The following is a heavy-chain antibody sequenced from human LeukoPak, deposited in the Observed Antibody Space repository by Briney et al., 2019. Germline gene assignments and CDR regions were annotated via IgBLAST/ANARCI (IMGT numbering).Heavy chain of an antibody. D-gene: IGHD1-7*01. J-gene: IGHJ4*02. CDR1: GGSISSGSYY. Sequence: SETLSLTCTVSGGSISSGSYYWGWIRQPPGKGLEWIRNIFYNGSPYYNASLKSRVTTSVDTSKNQLSLKLSSVTAADTAVYYCARAQTGTTLSYDYWGRGTLVTVSS. CDR2: IFYNGSP. V-gene: IGHV4-39*07. CDR3: ARAQTGTTLSYDY.